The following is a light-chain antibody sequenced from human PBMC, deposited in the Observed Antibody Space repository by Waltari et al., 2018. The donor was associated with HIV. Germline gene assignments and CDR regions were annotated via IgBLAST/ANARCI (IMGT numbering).Light chain of an antibody. CDR2: AAS. Sequence: DIQMTQSPSSLSASVGDRVIITYRTSQDIGGYLSWYQQKPGKAPRLLIYAASSFQSGVPSRFTGRGSGTDFSLTITSLQPEDFATYYCQQSHSPPYTFGQGTKVEI. CDR1: QDIGGY. J-gene: IGKJ2*01. CDR3: QQSHSPPYT. V-gene: IGKV1-39*01.